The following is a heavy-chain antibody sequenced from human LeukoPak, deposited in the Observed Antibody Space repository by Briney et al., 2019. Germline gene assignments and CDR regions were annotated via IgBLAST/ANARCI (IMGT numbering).Heavy chain of an antibody. CDR1: GGSFSGYY. V-gene: IGHV4-34*01. CDR3: ARAPGVLPATSGPFDY. CDR2: INHSGST. D-gene: IGHD2-2*01. J-gene: IGHJ4*02. Sequence: PSETLSLTCAVSGGSFSGYYWSWIRQPPGKGLEWIGEINHSGSTNYNPSLKSRVTISVDTSKNQFSLKLSSVTAADTAVYYCARAPGVLPATSGPFDYWGQGTLVTVSS.